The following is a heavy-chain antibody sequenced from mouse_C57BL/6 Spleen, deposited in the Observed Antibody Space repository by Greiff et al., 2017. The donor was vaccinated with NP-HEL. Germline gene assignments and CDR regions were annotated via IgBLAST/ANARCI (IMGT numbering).Heavy chain of an antibody. Sequence: VPLQQPGAELVKPGASVKLSCKASGYTFTSYWMQWVKQRPGQGLEWIGEIDPSESYTNYNQKFKGKATLTVDTSSSTAYMQLSSLTSEDSAVYYCARGDSSGHFDYWGQGTTLTVSS. V-gene: IGHV1-50*01. CDR2: IDPSESYT. CDR3: ARGDSSGHFDY. J-gene: IGHJ2*01. D-gene: IGHD3-2*02. CDR1: GYTFTSYW.